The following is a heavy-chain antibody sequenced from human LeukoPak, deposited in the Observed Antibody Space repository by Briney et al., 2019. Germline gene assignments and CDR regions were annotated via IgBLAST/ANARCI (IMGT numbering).Heavy chain of an antibody. CDR1: GYTFTSYY. CDR2: MNPNSGNT. V-gene: IGHV1-8*02. D-gene: IGHD3-10*01. Sequence: ASVKVSCKASGYTFTSYYMHWVRQAPGQGLEWMGWMNPNSGNTGYAQKFQGRVTMTRNTSISTAYMELSSLRSEDTAVYYCARDSGLITMVRGVTEYYYYGMDVWGQGTTVTVSS. CDR3: ARDSGLITMVRGVTEYYYYGMDV. J-gene: IGHJ6*02.